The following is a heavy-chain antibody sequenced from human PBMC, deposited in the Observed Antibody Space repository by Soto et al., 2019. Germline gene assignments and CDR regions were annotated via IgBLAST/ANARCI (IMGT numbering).Heavy chain of an antibody. V-gene: IGHV3-23*01. CDR1: GFTFSSYA. D-gene: IGHD3-9*01. CDR2: ISGSGGST. CDR3: ANNYDILTGPDY. Sequence: PGGSLRLSCAASGFTFSSYAMSWVRQAPGKGLEWVSAISGSGGSTYYADSVKGRFTISRDNSKNTLYLQMNSLRAEDTAVYYCANNYDILTGPDYWGQGTLVTVSS. J-gene: IGHJ4*02.